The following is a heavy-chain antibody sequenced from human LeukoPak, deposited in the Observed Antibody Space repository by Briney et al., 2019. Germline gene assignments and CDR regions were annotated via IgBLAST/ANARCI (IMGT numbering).Heavy chain of an antibody. CDR3: ARLRAYCGGDCSSDAFDI. V-gene: IGHV4-34*01. CDR2: INHSGST. J-gene: IGHJ3*02. D-gene: IGHD2-21*02. Sequence: KPSETLSLTCAVYGGSFSGYYWSWIRQPPGKGLEWIGEINHSGSTNYNPSLKSRVTISVDTSKNQFSLKLSSVTAADTAVYYCARLRAYCGGDCSSDAFDIWGQGTMVTVSS. CDR1: GGSFSGYY.